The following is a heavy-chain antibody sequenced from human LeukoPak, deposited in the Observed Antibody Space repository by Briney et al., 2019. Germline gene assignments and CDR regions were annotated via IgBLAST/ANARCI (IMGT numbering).Heavy chain of an antibody. V-gene: IGHV3-23*01. D-gene: IGHD3-22*01. CDR2: ISGSGGST. Sequence: GGSLRRSCAASGFTFSSYGMSWVRQAPGKGLEWVSAISGSGGSTYYADSVKGRFTISRDNSKNTLYLQMNSLRAEDTAVYYCAKDPTYYYDSSGYYPPFDYWGQGTLVTVSS. J-gene: IGHJ4*02. CDR3: AKDPTYYYDSSGYYPPFDY. CDR1: GFTFSSYG.